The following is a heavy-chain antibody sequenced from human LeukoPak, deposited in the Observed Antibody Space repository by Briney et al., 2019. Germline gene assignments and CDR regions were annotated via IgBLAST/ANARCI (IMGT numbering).Heavy chain of an antibody. CDR1: GGSISSGGYY. CDR2: IYHSGST. CDR3: ARDHIVVVPAAMGAFDI. J-gene: IGHJ3*02. D-gene: IGHD2-2*01. Sequence: SQTLSLTCTVSGGSISSGGYYWSWIRQPPGKGLEWIGYIYHSGSTYYNPSLKSRVTISVDRSKNQFSLKLSSVTAADTAVYYCARDHIVVVPAAMGAFDIWGQGTMVTVSS. V-gene: IGHV4-30-2*01.